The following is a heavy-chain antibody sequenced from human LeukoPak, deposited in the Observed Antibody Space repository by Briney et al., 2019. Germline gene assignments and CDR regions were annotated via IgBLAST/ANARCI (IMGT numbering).Heavy chain of an antibody. V-gene: IGHV4-4*07. J-gene: IGHJ4*02. CDR2: FYTSGST. CDR1: DGSISNYY. Sequence: NTSETLSLTCTVSDGSISNYYWTWIRQPAGKGLEWIGRFYTSGSTNYNPSLKSRVTISVDTSKNQFSLKLSSVTAADTAVYYCARDLGLQSDYWGQGTLVTVSS. D-gene: IGHD3/OR15-3a*01. CDR3: ARDLGLQSDY.